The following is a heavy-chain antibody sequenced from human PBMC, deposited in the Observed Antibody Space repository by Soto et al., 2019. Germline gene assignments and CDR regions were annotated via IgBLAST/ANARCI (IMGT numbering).Heavy chain of an antibody. V-gene: IGHV3-30-3*01. CDR2: ISYDGSNK. CDR3: ARDFYPERFNWFDP. D-gene: IGHD1-1*01. CDR1: GFTFSSYA. J-gene: IGHJ5*02. Sequence: QVQLVESGGGVVQPGRSLRLSCAASGFTFSSYAMHWVRQAPGKGLEWVAVISYDGSNKYYADSVKGRFTISRDNSKNTLYLQMNSRRAEDTAVYYCARDFYPERFNWFDPWGQGTLVTVSS.